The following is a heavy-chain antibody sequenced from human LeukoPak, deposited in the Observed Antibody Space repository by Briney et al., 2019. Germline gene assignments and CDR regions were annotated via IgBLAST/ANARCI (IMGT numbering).Heavy chain of an antibody. D-gene: IGHD2-2*01. Sequence: GGSLRLSCAASGFTFSDYYMSWFPQAPGKGLEGVSYIISSSSYTNYADSVKGRFTISRDNAKNSLYLQMNSLRAEDTAVYYCARDKDIVVVPAAYGMDVWGKGTTVTVSS. J-gene: IGHJ6*04. CDR1: GFTFSDYY. V-gene: IGHV3-11*06. CDR2: IISSSSYT. CDR3: ARDKDIVVVPAAYGMDV.